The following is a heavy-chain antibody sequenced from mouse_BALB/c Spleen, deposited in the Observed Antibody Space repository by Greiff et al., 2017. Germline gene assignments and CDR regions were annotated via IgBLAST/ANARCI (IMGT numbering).Heavy chain of an antibody. D-gene: IGHD2-4*01. J-gene: IGHJ1*01. V-gene: IGHV1-18*01. CDR2: INPNNGGT. Sequence: VQLKESGPELVKPGASVKISCKTSGYTFTEYTMHWVKQSHGKSLEWIGGINPNNGGTSYNQKFKGKATLTVDKSSSTAYMELRSLTSEDAAVYYCARRGDYAWYFDVWGAGTTVTVSA. CDR1: GYTFTEYT. CDR3: ARRGDYAWYFDV.